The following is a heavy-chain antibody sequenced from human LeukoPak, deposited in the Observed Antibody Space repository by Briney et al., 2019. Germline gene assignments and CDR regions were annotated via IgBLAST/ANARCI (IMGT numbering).Heavy chain of an antibody. CDR1: GGTFSSYA. V-gene: IGHV1-69*13. J-gene: IGHJ2*01. CDR2: IIPIFGTA. Sequence: SVKVSCKASGGTFSSYAISWVRQAPGQGLEWTGGIIPIFGTANYAQKFQGRVTITADESTSTAYMELSSLRSEDTAVYYCARDPGRYWYFDLWGRGTLVTVSS. CDR3: ARDPGRYWYFDL.